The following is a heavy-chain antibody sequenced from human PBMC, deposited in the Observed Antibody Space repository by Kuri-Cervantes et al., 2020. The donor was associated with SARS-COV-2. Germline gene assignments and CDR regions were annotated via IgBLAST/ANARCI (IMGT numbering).Heavy chain of an antibody. V-gene: IGHV3-30-3*01. Sequence: GGSLRLSCEVPGFLFSASAIHWVRQAPGKGLEWVAVISYDGNNKYYADSVKGRFTISRDNSKNTLYLQMNSLRAEDTAVYYCARDRSTHYFDYWGQGTLVTVSS. CDR3: ARDRSTHYFDY. CDR1: GFLFSASA. J-gene: IGHJ4*02. CDR2: ISYDGNNK.